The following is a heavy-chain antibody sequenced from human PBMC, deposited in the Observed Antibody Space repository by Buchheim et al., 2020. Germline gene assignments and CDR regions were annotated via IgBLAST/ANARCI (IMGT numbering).Heavy chain of an antibody. D-gene: IGHD6-13*01. CDR1: GFSFSTYS. CDR2: ISDTSSTI. CDR3: ARAPTPYSSSWYDFYYGMDV. V-gene: IGHV3-48*04. Sequence: EVELVESGGGLVQPGGSLRLSCAVSGFSFSTYSMDWVRQAPGKGLEWLAYISDTSSTIYYGDSVKGRFTVSRDNAKNPLYLQMNSLRVEDTAVYYCARAPTPYSSSWYDFYYGMDVWGQGTT. J-gene: IGHJ6*02.